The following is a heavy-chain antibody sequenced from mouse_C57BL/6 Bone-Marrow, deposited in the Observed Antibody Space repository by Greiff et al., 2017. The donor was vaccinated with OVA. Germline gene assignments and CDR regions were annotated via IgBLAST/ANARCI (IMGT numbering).Heavy chain of an antibody. D-gene: IGHD2-1*01. CDR2: IHPNSGST. CDR1: GYTFTSYW. V-gene: IGHV1-64*01. CDR3: ARGGIYYGNYVGY. Sequence: VQLQQPGAELVKPGASVKLSCKASGYTFTSYWMHWVKQRPGQGLEWIGMIHPNSGSTNYNEKFKSKATLTVDKSSSTAYMQLSSLTSEDSAVYYCARGGIYYGNYVGYWGQGTTLTVSS. J-gene: IGHJ2*01.